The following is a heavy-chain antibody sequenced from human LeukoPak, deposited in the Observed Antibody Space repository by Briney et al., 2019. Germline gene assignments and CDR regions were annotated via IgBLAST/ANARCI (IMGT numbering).Heavy chain of an antibody. CDR1: GFTVSSNY. CDR3: AREGDGYNSLDY. D-gene: IGHD5-24*01. J-gene: IGHJ4*02. V-gene: IGHV3-53*01. CDR2: IYSGGST. Sequence: GGSLRLSCAASGFTVSSNYMSWVRQAPGKGLEWVSVIYSGGSTYYADSVKGRFTISRDNSKNTLYLQMNSLRAEDTAVYYCAREGDGYNSLDYWGQGTLVTVSS.